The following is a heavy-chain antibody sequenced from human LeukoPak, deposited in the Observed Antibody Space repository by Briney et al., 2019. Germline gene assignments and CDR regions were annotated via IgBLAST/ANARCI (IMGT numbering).Heavy chain of an antibody. V-gene: IGHV4-30-2*01. CDR2: IYHSGST. CDR3: AKDLNVDRTFDGDYPDC. J-gene: IGHJ4*02. Sequence: SETLSLTCAVSGGSISSGGYSWSWIRQPPGKGLEWIGYIYHSGSTYYNPSLKGRVTISVDRSKNQFSLKLSSVTAADTAIYYCAKDLNVDRTFDGDYPDCWGQGTLVTVSS. D-gene: IGHD4-17*01. CDR1: GGSISSGGYS.